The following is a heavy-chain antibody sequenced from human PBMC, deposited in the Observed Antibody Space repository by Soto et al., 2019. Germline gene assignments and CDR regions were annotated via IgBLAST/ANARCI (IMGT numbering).Heavy chain of an antibody. J-gene: IGHJ6*02. V-gene: IGHV1-69*13. CDR1: GGTFSSYA. Sequence: ASVTVSCKASGGTFSSYAISWVRQAPGQGLEWMGGIIPIFGTANYAQKFQGRVTITADESTSTAYMELSSLRSEDTAVYYCARGLLVRGVIIAYYYYYGMDVWGQGTTVTVSS. D-gene: IGHD3-10*01. CDR3: ARGLLVRGVIIAYYYYYGMDV. CDR2: IIPIFGTA.